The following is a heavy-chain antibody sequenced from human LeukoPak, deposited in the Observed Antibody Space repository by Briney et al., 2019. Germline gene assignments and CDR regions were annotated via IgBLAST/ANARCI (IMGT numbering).Heavy chain of an antibody. D-gene: IGHD3-22*01. Sequence: ASVKVSCKASGYTFTGYYMHWVRQAPGQGLEWMGWINPNSGGTNYAQKFQGRVTMTRDTSISTAYMELSRLRSDDTAVYYCARSRVDYYDSSGYLVYWGQGTLVTVSS. CDR3: ARSRVDYYDSSGYLVY. CDR1: GYTFTGYY. J-gene: IGHJ4*02. V-gene: IGHV1-2*02. CDR2: INPNSGGT.